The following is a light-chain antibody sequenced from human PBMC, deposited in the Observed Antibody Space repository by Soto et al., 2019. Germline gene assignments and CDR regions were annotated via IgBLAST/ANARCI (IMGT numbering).Light chain of an antibody. V-gene: IGKV3-20*01. J-gene: IGKJ4*01. CDR1: STVDIIY. CDR3: SQYYSSLT. Sequence: ETVLTQAPGTLSLSPGERASLSCRASSTVDIIYLAWYQQKPGQAPSLLIYGATSRASGIPARFSGSGSGTDLTLTISRLEAEDFAVYYCSQYYSSLTFGGGNKVDI. CDR2: GAT.